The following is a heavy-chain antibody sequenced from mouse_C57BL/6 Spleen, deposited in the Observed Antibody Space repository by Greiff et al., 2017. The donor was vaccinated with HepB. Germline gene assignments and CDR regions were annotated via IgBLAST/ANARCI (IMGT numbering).Heavy chain of an antibody. Sequence: QVQLQQSGPELVKPGASVKISCKASGYAFSSSWMNWVKQRPGKGLEWIGRIYPGDGDTNYNGKFKGKATLTADKSSSTAYMQLSSLTSEDSAVYFCARHYYGRSYWYFDVWGTGTTVTVSS. J-gene: IGHJ1*03. CDR3: ARHYYGRSYWYFDV. D-gene: IGHD1-1*01. V-gene: IGHV1-82*01. CDR2: IYPGDGDT. CDR1: GYAFSSSW.